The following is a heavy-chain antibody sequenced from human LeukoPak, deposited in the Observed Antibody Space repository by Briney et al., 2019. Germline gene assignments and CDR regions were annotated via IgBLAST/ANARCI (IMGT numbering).Heavy chain of an antibody. CDR3: ARVWEYYDILAAYHHYYMDV. CDR1: GFTFGDYA. Sequence: GGSLRLSCTASGFTFGDYALSWVRQAPGKELEWVSIIYRGGTTSYADSVKGRFTISRDNSKNTLYLQMNSLRAEDTAVYYCARVWEYYDILAAYHHYYMDVWGKGTTVTVSS. CDR2: IYRGGTT. D-gene: IGHD3-9*01. J-gene: IGHJ6*03. V-gene: IGHV3-53*01.